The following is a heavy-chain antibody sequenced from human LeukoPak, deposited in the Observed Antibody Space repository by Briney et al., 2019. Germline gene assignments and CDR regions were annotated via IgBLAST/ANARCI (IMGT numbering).Heavy chain of an antibody. D-gene: IGHD2-15*01. CDR2: INPNSGGT. V-gene: IGHV1-2*02. Sequence: VASVTVSCKASGYTFTGYYMHWVRQAPGQGLEWMGWINPNSGGTNYAQKFQGRVTMTRDTSISTAYMELSRLRSDDTAVYYCARDTHFVVVVPSTVEGFYPWGQGTLVTVSS. CDR1: GYTFTGYY. J-gene: IGHJ5*02. CDR3: ARDTHFVVVVPSTVEGFYP.